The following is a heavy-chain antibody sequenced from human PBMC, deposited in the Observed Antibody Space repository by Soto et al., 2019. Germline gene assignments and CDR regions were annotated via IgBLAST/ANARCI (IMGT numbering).Heavy chain of an antibody. D-gene: IGHD1-26*01. CDR1: GFTFRSYV. Sequence: EVQLLESGGGLVQPGGSLRLSCAASGFTFRSYVMSWVRQAPGKGLEWVSAISGGHTTYYADSVKGRFTISRDNSKNTLYLQMNSLRAEDTALYYCAKDYESESYSGKYAIDSWGQGTLVSVST. J-gene: IGHJ5*01. CDR2: ISGGHTT. V-gene: IGHV3-23*01. CDR3: AKDYESESYSGKYAIDS.